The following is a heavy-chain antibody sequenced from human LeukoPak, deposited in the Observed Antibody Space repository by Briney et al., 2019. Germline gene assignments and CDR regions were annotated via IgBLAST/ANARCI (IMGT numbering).Heavy chain of an antibody. D-gene: IGHD1-14*01. J-gene: IGHJ4*02. CDR2: IKQDGSEK. Sequence: GGSRSLSCAASGFTFGSYGMSGFRQAPGKGLEWVANIKQDGSEKYYVDSVKGRFTISRDNAKNSLYLQMNSLRAEDTAVYYCATTRFFDYWGQGTLVTVSS. CDR1: GFTFGSYG. CDR3: ATTRFFDY. V-gene: IGHV3-7*01.